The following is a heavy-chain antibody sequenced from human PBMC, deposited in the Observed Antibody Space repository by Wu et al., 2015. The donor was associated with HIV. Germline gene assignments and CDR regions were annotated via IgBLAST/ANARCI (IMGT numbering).Heavy chain of an antibody. V-gene: IGHV1-2*02. D-gene: IGHD6-19*01. Sequence: QVQLVQSGAEVKKPGASVKVSCKASGYTFTDYYMHWVRQAPGQGLEWMGWINPNSGGTNYAQKFLGRGSTMTRDTSITTAYMELSRLRSDDTAVYYCARDMGHEGRQWLVQPGAFDIWGQGTMVTVSS. J-gene: IGHJ3*02. CDR3: ARDMGHEGRQWLVQPGAFDI. CDR2: INPNSGGT. CDR1: GYTFTDYY.